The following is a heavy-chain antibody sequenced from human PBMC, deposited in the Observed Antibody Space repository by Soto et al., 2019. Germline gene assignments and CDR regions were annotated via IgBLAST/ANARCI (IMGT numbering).Heavy chain of an antibody. CDR3: AKALGELSPESYDY. CDR1: GFTFSSYA. V-gene: IGHV3-30*18. Sequence: QVQLVESGGSVVQPGRSLRLSCAASGFTFSSYAMHWVRQAPGKGLEWVAVISYDGSDKYYADSVKGRLTISRDNSKNTLILQMNSLRADDTAVYYCAKALGELSPESYDYWGQGTLITVSS. J-gene: IGHJ4*02. D-gene: IGHD3-16*02. CDR2: ISYDGSDK.